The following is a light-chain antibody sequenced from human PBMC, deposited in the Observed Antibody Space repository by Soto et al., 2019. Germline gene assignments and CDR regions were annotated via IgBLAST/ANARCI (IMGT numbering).Light chain of an antibody. V-gene: IGKV1-5*01. J-gene: IGKJ4*01. CDR2: DAY. CDR1: QNIRSR. CDR3: QQYESYSPLT. Sequence: DFQMTQSTSTLSASVGDRVTITCRASQNIRSRLAWYQQKPGKVPKLLIYDAYSLESGVPSRFSGRRSGTEFTLTIAGLQPEDFATYYCQQYESYSPLTSGGGTNVDIK.